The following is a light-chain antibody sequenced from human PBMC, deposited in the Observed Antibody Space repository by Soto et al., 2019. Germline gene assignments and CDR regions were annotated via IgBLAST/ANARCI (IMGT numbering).Light chain of an antibody. CDR2: RNH. CDR1: RSNIGAGYD. Sequence: QSVLTQPPSVSGAPGQRVTISCTGTRSNIGAGYDVHWYQQIPGTAPKLLIYRNHDRPSGVPDRFSGSKSGTSASLTITGLQAEDEADYYCTSYAGSNNLVFGGGTQLTVL. V-gene: IGLV1-40*01. CDR3: TSYAGSNNLV. J-gene: IGLJ2*01.